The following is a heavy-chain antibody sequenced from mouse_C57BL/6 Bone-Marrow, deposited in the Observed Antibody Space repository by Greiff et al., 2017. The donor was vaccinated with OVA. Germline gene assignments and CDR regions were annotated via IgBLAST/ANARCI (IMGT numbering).Heavy chain of an antibody. V-gene: IGHV8-8*01. CDR2: LWLDDDK. J-gene: IGHJ4*01. CDR1: GFSLRTFGMG. D-gene: IGHD2-5*01. Sequence: QVTLKESGPGILQPSPTLSLTCSFSGFSLRTFGMGVGWIRPPSGKGLEWLAHLWLDDDKYYNPALKSRLTISKDTSKKQVFLKIANVDTADTATYHCAYYSNSYYAMDYWGQGTSGTVSS. CDR3: AYYSNSYYAMDY.